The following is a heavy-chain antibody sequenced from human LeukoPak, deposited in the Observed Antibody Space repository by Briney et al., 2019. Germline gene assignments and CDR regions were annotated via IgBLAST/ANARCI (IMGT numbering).Heavy chain of an antibody. Sequence: HAGGSLRLSCAASGLTFSSYAMSWVRQAPGKGLEWVSTISGSGGTTYYADSVEGQFTISRDNSKNTVSLQMNSLRAEDTAIYYCAKSVSPGGYVGSLYFFDDWGQGTPVTVSS. CDR1: GLTFSSYA. J-gene: IGHJ4*02. CDR3: AKSVSPGGYVGSLYFFDD. V-gene: IGHV3-23*01. D-gene: IGHD1-26*01. CDR2: ISGSGGTT.